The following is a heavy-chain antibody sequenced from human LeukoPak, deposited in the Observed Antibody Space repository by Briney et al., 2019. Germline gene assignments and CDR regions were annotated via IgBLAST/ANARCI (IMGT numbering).Heavy chain of an antibody. V-gene: IGHV3-21*01. CDR2: ISSSSSYI. D-gene: IGHD2-2*02. Sequence: GGSLRLSCAASGFTFSSYSMNWVRQAPGKGLEWVSSISSSSSYIYYADSVKGRFTISRDNAKNSLYLQMNSLRAEDTAVYYCAIDIVVVPAAISAETEWGQGTLVTVSS. CDR1: GFTFSSYS. CDR3: AIDIVVVPAAISAETE. J-gene: IGHJ4*02.